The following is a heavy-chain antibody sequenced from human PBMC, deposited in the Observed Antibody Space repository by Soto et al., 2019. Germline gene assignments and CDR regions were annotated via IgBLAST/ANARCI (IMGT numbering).Heavy chain of an antibody. J-gene: IGHJ4*02. D-gene: IGHD2-2*01. Sequence: GESLKISCKGSGYSFTSYWIGWLRQMPGKGLEWMGIIYPGDSDTRYSPSFRGQVTISADKSISTAYLQWSSLKASDTAMYYCARRPRDCSSTSCYYYFDYWGQGTLVTVSS. CDR2: IYPGDSDT. CDR3: ARRPRDCSSTSCYYYFDY. V-gene: IGHV5-51*01. CDR1: GYSFTSYW.